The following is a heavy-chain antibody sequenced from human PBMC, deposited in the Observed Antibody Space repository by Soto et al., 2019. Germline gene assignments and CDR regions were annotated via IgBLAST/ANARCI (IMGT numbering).Heavy chain of an antibody. CDR1: GDSISSYY. D-gene: IGHD3-22*01. J-gene: IGHJ4*02. CDR2: LYYGRSA. V-gene: IGHV4-59*01. CDR3: ALRSMAVVPEY. Sequence: QVQLQESGPGLVKPSETLSLTCAVSGDSISSYYCMWIRQPPGKGLESIGYLYYGRSANYNPSLKRRITVSLXTSTNQCSLTLSSMTAADTAVYYCALRSMAVVPEYWGQGTLVTVSS.